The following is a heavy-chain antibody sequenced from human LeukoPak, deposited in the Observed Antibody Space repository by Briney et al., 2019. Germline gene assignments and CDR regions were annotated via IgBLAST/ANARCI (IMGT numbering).Heavy chain of an antibody. Sequence: GGSLRLSCAASGFTFSSYWMHWVRQAPGKGLVWVSRINSDGSSTSYADSVKGRFTISRDNAKNTLYLQMNSLRAEDTAVYYCARDSSLLLWFGEHHGWFDPWGQGTLVTVSS. D-gene: IGHD3-10*01. CDR3: ARDSSLLLWFGEHHGWFDP. CDR2: INSDGSST. V-gene: IGHV3-74*01. CDR1: GFTFSSYW. J-gene: IGHJ5*02.